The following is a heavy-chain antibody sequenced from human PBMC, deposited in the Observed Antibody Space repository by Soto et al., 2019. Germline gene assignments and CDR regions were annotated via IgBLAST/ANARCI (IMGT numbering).Heavy chain of an antibody. V-gene: IGHV3-21*01. Sequence: GGSLRLSCAASGFTFTRYSMNWVRQAPGKGLEWVSSISSTTNYVYYADSMKGRFTVSRDNAKNSVYLEMNSLSAEDTALYYCARESEDLTSNFDYWGQGTLVTVSS. CDR1: GFTFTRYS. CDR2: ISSTTNYV. J-gene: IGHJ4*02. CDR3: ARESEDLTSNFDY.